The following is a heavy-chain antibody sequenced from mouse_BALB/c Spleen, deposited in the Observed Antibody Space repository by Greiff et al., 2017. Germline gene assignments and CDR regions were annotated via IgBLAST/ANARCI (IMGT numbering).Heavy chain of an antibody. CDR3: TRDGYDGGYYYAMDY. CDR1: GFTFSSYT. CDR2: ISSGGSYT. Sequence: EVQLVESGGGLVKPGGSLKLSCAASGFTFSSYTMSWVRQTPEKRLEWVATISSGGSYTYYPDSVKGRFTISRDNAKNTLYLQMSSLKSEDTAMYYCTRDGYDGGYYYAMDYWGQGTSVTVSS. V-gene: IGHV5-6-4*01. D-gene: IGHD2-2*01. J-gene: IGHJ4*01.